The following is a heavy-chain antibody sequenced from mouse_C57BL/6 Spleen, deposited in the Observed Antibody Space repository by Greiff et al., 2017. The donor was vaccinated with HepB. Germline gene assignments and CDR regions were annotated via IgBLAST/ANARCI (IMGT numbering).Heavy chain of an antibody. CDR2: FYPGSGSI. V-gene: IGHV1-62-2*01. D-gene: IGHD2-1*01. CDR1: GYTFTEYT. CDR3: ARHEDGRGNDWYFDV. J-gene: IGHJ1*03. Sequence: VQVVESGAELVKPGASVKLSCKASGYTFTEYTIHWVKQRSGQGLEWIGWFYPGSGSIKYNEKFKDKATLTADKSSSTVYMELSRLTSEDSAVYFCARHEDGRGNDWYFDVWGTGTTVTVSS.